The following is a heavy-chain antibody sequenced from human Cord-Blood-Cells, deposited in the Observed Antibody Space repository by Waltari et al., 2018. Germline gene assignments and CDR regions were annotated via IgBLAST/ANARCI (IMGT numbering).Heavy chain of an antibody. V-gene: IGHV4-34*01. D-gene: IGHD3-3*01. Sequence: QVQLQQWGAGLLKPSETLSLTCAVYGGSFSGYYWSWIRQPPGKGLEWFGEINHSGSTNYNPSLKSRVTISVDTAKNQFSLKLSSVTAADTAVYYCARSRITIFGVVIYWYFDLWGRGTLVTVSS. CDR3: ARSRITIFGVVIYWYFDL. CDR1: GGSFSGYY. CDR2: INHSGST. J-gene: IGHJ2*01.